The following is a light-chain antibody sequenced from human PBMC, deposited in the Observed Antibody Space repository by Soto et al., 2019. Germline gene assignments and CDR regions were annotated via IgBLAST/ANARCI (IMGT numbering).Light chain of an antibody. CDR3: QQYYNWPPYT. V-gene: IGKV3-15*01. J-gene: IGKJ2*01. CDR2: GAS. Sequence: EVVMTQSPATLSVSPGDRATLSCRASQSVDTNVAWYQQKPGQPPRLLVHGASTRATGIPDRFTGVGSGTDFPLTISGLQSDDFAVYYCQQYYNWPPYTFGQGTKGQIK. CDR1: QSVDTN.